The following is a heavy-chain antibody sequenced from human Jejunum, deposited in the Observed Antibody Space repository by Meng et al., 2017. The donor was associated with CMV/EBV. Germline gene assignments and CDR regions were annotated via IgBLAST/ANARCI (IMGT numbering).Heavy chain of an antibody. CDR2: IFSSGTT. J-gene: IGHJ5*02. CDR3: ARGDHCGTTACYPHWFDP. CDR1: SIRDYY. V-gene: IGHV4-4*09. Sequence: SIRDYYGSWIRPPPGKGLEWIGYIFSSGTTDYNPSLKSRVTMSVDMSKNQVSPTLTSVTAADTAVYYCARGDHCGTTACYPHWFDPWGQGTLVTVSS. D-gene: IGHD2-2*01.